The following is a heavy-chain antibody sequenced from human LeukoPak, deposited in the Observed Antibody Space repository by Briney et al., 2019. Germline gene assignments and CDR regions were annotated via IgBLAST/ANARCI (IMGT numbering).Heavy chain of an antibody. D-gene: IGHD3-10*01. Sequence: SVKVSCKASGYTFTRYYMHSVRQAPGQGVEGMGWINPNSGGTNYARKFQGRVTMTRDTSISTAYMELSRLRSDDTAVYYSATQSGSYSLDYWGQGTLVTVSS. J-gene: IGHJ4*02. CDR1: GYTFTRYY. CDR3: ATQSGSYSLDY. V-gene: IGHV1-2*02. CDR2: INPNSGGT.